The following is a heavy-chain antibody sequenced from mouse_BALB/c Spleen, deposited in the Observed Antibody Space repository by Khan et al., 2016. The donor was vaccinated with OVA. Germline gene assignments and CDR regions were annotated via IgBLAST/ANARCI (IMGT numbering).Heavy chain of an antibody. CDR3: ARGWAAYYRNDGGAMDY. CDR2: INTHSGVP. CDR1: GYTFTTAG. J-gene: IGHJ4*01. D-gene: IGHD2-14*01. V-gene: IGHV9-4*02. Sequence: QIQLVQSGPELKKPGETVRISCKASGYTFTTAGIQWVQKMPGKGLKWIGWINTHSGVPKYAEDFKGRFAFSLEISVSTAYLQITNLKNEDTATYFCARGWAAYYRNDGGAMDYWGQGTSVTVSS.